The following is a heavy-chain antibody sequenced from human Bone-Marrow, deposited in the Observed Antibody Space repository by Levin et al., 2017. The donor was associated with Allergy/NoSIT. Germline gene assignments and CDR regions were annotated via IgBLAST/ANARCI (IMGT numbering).Heavy chain of an antibody. CDR3: ARANRGSKIGVDYYGMDV. D-gene: IGHD3-10*01. J-gene: IGHJ6*02. CDR2: VGYSPINT. V-gene: IGHV3-48*01. Sequence: GESLKISCAASGFTFSSYSMTWVRQAPGKGLEWVSYVGYSPINTYYADSVKGRFTISRDNGKSSLFLQMNGLRAEDTGVYYCARANRGSKIGVDYYGMDVWGQGTTVTVSS. CDR1: GFTFSSYS.